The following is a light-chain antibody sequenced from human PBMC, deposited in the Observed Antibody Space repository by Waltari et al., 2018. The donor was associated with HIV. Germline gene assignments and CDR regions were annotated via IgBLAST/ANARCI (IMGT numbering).Light chain of an antibody. Sequence: QSVPTQPPSASGTPGQRVAISCSGSNSNIGSHFVYWYQQLPGPAPKPLIYKDNQRPSGVPERFSASKAGSSSSLAISGLRSEDEAEYYCATWDDILSGYLFGTGTKVTVL. V-gene: IGLV1-47*01. CDR2: KDN. CDR3: ATWDDILSGYL. CDR1: NSNIGSHF. J-gene: IGLJ1*01.